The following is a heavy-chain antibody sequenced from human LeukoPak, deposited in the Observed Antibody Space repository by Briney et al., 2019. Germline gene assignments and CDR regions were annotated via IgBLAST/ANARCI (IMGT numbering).Heavy chain of an antibody. D-gene: IGHD2-15*01. J-gene: IGHJ4*02. CDR1: GFTFSSYS. CDR2: ISSSSSYI. Sequence: GGSLRLSCAASGFTFSSYSMNWVRQARGKGLGWVSSISSSSSYIYYAYSVKGRFTISRDNAKNSLYLQMNSLRAEDTAVYYCARDHGYCSGGSCYFDYWGQGTLVTVSS. V-gene: IGHV3-21*01. CDR3: ARDHGYCSGGSCYFDY.